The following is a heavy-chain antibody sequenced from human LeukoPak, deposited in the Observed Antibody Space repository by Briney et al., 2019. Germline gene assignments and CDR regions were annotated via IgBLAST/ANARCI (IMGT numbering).Heavy chain of an antibody. CDR1: GFTFSSHG. CDR3: AKLGEYYYDSSGPDYFDY. D-gene: IGHD3-22*01. J-gene: IGHJ4*02. V-gene: IGHV3-30*18. Sequence: GRSLRLSCAASGFTFSSHGMHWVRQAPGKGLEWVAVISYDGSNKYYADSVKGRFTISRDNSKNTLYLQMNSLRAEDTAVYYCAKLGEYYYDSSGPDYFDYWGQGTLVTVSS. CDR2: ISYDGSNK.